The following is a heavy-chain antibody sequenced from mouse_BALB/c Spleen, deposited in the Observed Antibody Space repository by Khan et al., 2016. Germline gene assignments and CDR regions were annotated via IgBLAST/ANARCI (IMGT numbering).Heavy chain of an antibody. CDR3: ARDYYGSSYFDY. D-gene: IGHD1-1*01. V-gene: IGHV3-2*02. Sequence: EVQLQESGPGLVKPSQSLSLTCTVTGYSITSDYAWNWIRQFPGNKLEWMGYISYSGSTSYNPSLKSRISITRDTSKNQFFLQLNSVTTDDTATYYRARDYYGSSYFDYWGQGTTLTVSS. J-gene: IGHJ2*01. CDR2: ISYSGST. CDR1: GYSITSDYA.